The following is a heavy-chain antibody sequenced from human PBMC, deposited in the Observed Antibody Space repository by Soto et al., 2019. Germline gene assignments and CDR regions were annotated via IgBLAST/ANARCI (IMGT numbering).Heavy chain of an antibody. CDR1: GDSISSADYY. D-gene: IGHD1-1*01. V-gene: IGHV4-30-4*01. CDR2: IFYSGTT. CDR3: ARDLWVEPELYYYGMDV. J-gene: IGHJ6*04. Sequence: SETLSLTCTVSGDSISSADYYWSWIRQTPGKGLEWIGHIFYSGTTYYNPSLKSRLTISVDTSKNHFSLKLTSVTAADTAVYYCARDLWVEPELYYYGMDVWGKGPTVPVSS.